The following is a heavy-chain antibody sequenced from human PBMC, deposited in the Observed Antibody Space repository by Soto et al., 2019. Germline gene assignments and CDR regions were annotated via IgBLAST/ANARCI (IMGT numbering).Heavy chain of an antibody. V-gene: IGHV4-59*01. Sequence: QVQLQESGPGLVKPSETLTLTCTVSGDSFSDYCWNWIRQVPGKGLEWIGFVFHSATTSYNPSLKTRVAISDDTSKKQFSLRLTSVSAADTAIYYCARGHYSSGWPIDHWGQGILVTVSS. CDR1: GDSFSDYC. CDR3: ARGHYSSGWPIDH. CDR2: VFHSATT. J-gene: IGHJ4*02. D-gene: IGHD6-19*01.